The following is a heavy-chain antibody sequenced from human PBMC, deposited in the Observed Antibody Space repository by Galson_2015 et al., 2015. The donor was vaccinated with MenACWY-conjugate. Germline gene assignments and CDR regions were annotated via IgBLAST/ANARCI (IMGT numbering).Heavy chain of an antibody. CDR3: ARELGIHRGAFDV. D-gene: IGHD1-26*01. CDR1: GGSISNSGHY. Sequence: SETLSLTCTVSGGSISNSGHYWGWVRQPPGKGPEWIGSIHSNGNTYYHPSLRSRVTISVDTSKNHYSLRLSSVTAADTAVYHCARELGIHRGAFDVWGQGTMVIVSS. V-gene: IGHV4-39*02. J-gene: IGHJ3*01. CDR2: IHSNGNT.